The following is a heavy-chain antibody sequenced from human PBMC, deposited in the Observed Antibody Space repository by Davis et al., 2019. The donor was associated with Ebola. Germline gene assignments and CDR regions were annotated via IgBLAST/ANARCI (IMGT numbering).Heavy chain of an antibody. CDR1: GFTFSSYW. CDR3: ARDRLKYSYGYYYAMDV. J-gene: IGHJ6*04. V-gene: IGHV3-74*01. CDR2: INSDGSST. Sequence: GESLKISCAASGFTFSSYWMHWVRQAPGKGLVWVSRINSDGSSTSYADSVKGRFTISRDNAKNSLYLQMNSLRGDDTALYYCARDRLKYSYGYYYAMDVWGKGTTVTVSS. D-gene: IGHD5-18*01.